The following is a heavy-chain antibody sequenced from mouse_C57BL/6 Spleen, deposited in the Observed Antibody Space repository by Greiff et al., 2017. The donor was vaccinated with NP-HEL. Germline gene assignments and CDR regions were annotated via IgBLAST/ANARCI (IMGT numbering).Heavy chain of an antibody. CDR1: GFTFSSYT. CDR3: ARHDYYGSSYFDY. V-gene: IGHV5-9*01. D-gene: IGHD1-1*01. Sequence: EVKLVESGGGLVKPGGSLKLSCAASGFTFSSYTMSWVRQTPEKRLEWVATISGGGGNTCYPDSVKGRFTISRDNAKNTLYLQMSSLRSEDTALYYCARHDYYGSSYFDYWGQGTTLTVSS. J-gene: IGHJ2*01. CDR2: ISGGGGNT.